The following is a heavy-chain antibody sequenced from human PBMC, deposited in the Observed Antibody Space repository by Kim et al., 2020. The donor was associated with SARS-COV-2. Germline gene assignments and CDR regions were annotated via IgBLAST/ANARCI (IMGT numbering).Heavy chain of an antibody. D-gene: IGHD2-15*01. J-gene: IGHJ6*02. CDR3: ARERIIATYYYYGMDV. CDR2: IYSGGST. Sequence: GGSLRLSCAASGFTVSSNYMSWVRQAPGKGLEWVSVIYSGGSTYYADSVKGRFTISRDNSKNTLYLQMNSLRAEDTAVYYCARERIIATYYYYGMDVWGQGTTVTVSS. V-gene: IGHV3-66*01. CDR1: GFTVSSNY.